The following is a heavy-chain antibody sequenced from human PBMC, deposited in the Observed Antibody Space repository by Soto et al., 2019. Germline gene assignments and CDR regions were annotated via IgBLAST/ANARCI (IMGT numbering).Heavy chain of an antibody. CDR3: AVTMTTVTPYDY. V-gene: IGHV1-18*01. CDR2: ISAYNGNT. Sequence: ASVKVSCKASGGTFSSYATSWVRQAPGQGLEWMGWISAYNGNTNYAQKLQGRVTMTTDTSTSTAYMELRSLRSDDTAVYYCAVTMTTVTPYDYWGQGTLVTVSS. J-gene: IGHJ4*02. CDR1: GGTFSSYA. D-gene: IGHD4-17*01.